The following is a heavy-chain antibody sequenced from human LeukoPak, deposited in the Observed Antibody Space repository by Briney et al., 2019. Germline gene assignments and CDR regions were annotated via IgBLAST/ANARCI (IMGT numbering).Heavy chain of an antibody. J-gene: IGHJ6*02. CDR1: GFTFSSYA. D-gene: IGHD3-3*01. V-gene: IGHV3-30*04. Sequence: PGGSLRLSCAASGFTFSSYAMHWVRQAPGKGLEWVAVISYDGSNKYYADSVKGRFTISRDNSKNTLYLQMNSLRAEDTAVYYCASDGPAYYDFWSGYATRINYYYYYGMDVWGQGTTVTVSS. CDR3: ASDGPAYYDFWSGYATRINYYYYYGMDV. CDR2: ISYDGSNK.